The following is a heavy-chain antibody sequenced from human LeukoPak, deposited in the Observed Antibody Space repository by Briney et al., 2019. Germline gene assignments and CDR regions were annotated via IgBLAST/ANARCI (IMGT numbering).Heavy chain of an antibody. V-gene: IGHV4-4*02. CDR2: IYHSGST. Sequence: PSETLSLTCAVSGGSISSSNWWSWVRQPPGKGLEWIGEIYHSGSTNYNLSLKSRVAISVDKSKNQFSLKLSSVTAADTAVYYCARVGGADGDYLDYWGQGTLVTVSS. J-gene: IGHJ4*02. CDR3: ARVGGADGDYLDY. D-gene: IGHD4-17*01. CDR1: GGSISSSNW.